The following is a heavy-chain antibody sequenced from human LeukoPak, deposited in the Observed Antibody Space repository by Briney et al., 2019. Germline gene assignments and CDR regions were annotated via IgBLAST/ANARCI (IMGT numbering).Heavy chain of an antibody. J-gene: IGHJ5*02. V-gene: IGHV4-39*01. Sequence: PSETLSLTCTVSAGSISSSSYYWGWIRQPPGKGLEWIGSIYYSGSTYYNPSLKSRVTISVDTSKNQFSLKLSSVTAADTAVNYCASVSRAAAGTKGWFDPWGQGTLVTVSS. CDR2: IYYSGST. D-gene: IGHD6-13*01. CDR1: AGSISSSSYY. CDR3: ASVSRAAAGTKGWFDP.